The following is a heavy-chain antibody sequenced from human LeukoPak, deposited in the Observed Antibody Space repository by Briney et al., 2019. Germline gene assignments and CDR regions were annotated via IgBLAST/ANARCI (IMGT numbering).Heavy chain of an antibody. V-gene: IGHV3-21*01. CDR1: GFTFRSYS. Sequence: GGSLRLSCAASGFTFRSYSMNWVRQVPGKGLEWVSSISSSNNYIYYADSVKGQFTISRDNAKNSLYLQMNYLRAEDTAVYYCARGGATMAYYWGQGTLVTVSS. CDR3: ARGGATMAYY. D-gene: IGHD3-10*01. CDR2: ISSSNNYI. J-gene: IGHJ4*02.